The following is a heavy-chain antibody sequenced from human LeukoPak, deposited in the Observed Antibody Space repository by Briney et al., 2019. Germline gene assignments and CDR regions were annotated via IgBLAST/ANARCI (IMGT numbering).Heavy chain of an antibody. CDR3: ANALRGYCSSTSCYTGNWFDP. J-gene: IGHJ5*02. CDR1: GFTFSSYA. V-gene: IGHV3-23*01. Sequence: PGGSLRLSCAASGFTFSSYAMSWVRQAPGKGLEWVSAISGSGGSTYYADSVKGRFTTSRDNSKNTLYLQMNSLRAEDTAVYYCANALRGYCSSTSCYTGNWFDPWGQGTLVTVSS. CDR2: ISGSGGST. D-gene: IGHD2-2*02.